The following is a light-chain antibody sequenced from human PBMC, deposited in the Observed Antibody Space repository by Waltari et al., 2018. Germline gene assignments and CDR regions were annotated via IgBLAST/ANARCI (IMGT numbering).Light chain of an antibody. Sequence: QSILTQPPSVSAAPGQKVSIACSGANSNIGSHSVSWYQQIPGTAPKLLIYDNNKRPSGIPDRFSGSKSGTSATLGITGLQTADEGDYYCATWDSSLSAGRVFGGGTKLTVL. CDR3: ATWDSSLSAGRV. J-gene: IGLJ3*02. CDR1: NSNIGSHS. CDR2: DNN. V-gene: IGLV1-51*01.